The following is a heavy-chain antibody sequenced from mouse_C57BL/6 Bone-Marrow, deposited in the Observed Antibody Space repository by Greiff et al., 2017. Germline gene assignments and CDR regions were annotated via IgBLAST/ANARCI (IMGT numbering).Heavy chain of an antibody. CDR3: TALWGAY. D-gene: IGHD1-1*02. CDR2: IRLKSDNYAN. V-gene: IGHV6-3*01. J-gene: IGHJ3*01. CDR1: GFTFSNYW. Sequence: EVKLVEPGGGLVQPGGSMKLSCVASGFTFSNYWMNWVRQSPGQGLEWVAQIRLKSDNYANHYAVSVKGRLTISRDDSKSSVYLQMDNLMDDDTGIYYCTALWGAYWGQGTLVTVSA.